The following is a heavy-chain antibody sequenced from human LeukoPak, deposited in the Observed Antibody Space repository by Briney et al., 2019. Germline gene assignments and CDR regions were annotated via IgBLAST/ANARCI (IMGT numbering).Heavy chain of an antibody. Sequence: SETLSLPCTVSGDPITSNYYWGWLSHPPGKGLGRMWTFYYTDLTFYKPSVGSRVPISIDPHKRPFSLKVRSVTDADTAVYYCARHSSVGRLDTYNMDVWVQGTTVTVAS. D-gene: IGHD5-18*01. CDR3: ARHSSVGRLDTYNMDV. CDR2: FYYTDLT. J-gene: IGHJ6*02. CDR1: GDPITSNYY. V-gene: IGHV4-39*01.